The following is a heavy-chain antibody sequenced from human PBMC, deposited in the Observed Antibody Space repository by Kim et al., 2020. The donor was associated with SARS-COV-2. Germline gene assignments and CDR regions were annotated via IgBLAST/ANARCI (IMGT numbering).Heavy chain of an antibody. J-gene: IGHJ6*02. D-gene: IGHD3-10*01. Sequence: ASVKVSCKASGYTFTSYSISWVRQAPGQGLEWMGWISAYNGNTNYAQKLQGRVTMTTDTSTSTAYMELRSLRSDDTAVYYCATPGTGRYYGSGRVSYGMDVWGQGTTVTVSS. CDR3: ATPGTGRYYGSGRVSYGMDV. V-gene: IGHV1-18*04. CDR2: ISAYNGNT. CDR1: GYTFTSYS.